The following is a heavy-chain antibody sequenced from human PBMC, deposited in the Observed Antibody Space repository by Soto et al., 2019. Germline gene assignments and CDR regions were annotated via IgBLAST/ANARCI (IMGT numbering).Heavy chain of an antibody. J-gene: IGHJ4*02. D-gene: IGHD5-12*01. CDR3: ARQIYDSDAGPNFQYYFDS. CDR2: IDPSDSQA. CDR1: GYSFAGYW. Sequence: GESLKISCKGSGYSFAGYWITWVRQKPGKGLEWMGRIDPSDSQAYYSPSFRGHVTISVTKSITTVFLQWSSLRASDTAMYYCARQIYDSDAGPNFQYYFDSWGQGTPVTVSS. V-gene: IGHV5-10-1*01.